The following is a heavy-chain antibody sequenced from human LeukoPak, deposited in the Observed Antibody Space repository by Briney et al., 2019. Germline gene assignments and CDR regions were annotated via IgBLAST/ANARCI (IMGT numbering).Heavy chain of an antibody. V-gene: IGHV4-34*01. CDR3: ARHGPSKVLWFGELLYRNWFDP. D-gene: IGHD3-10*01. Sequence: KPSETLSLTCAVYGGSFSDYYWSWIRQPPGKGLEWIGEINHSGSTNYNPSLKSRVTISVDTSKNQFSLKLSSVTAADTAVYYCARHGPSKVLWFGELLYRNWFDPWGQGTLVTVSS. CDR2: INHSGST. J-gene: IGHJ5*02. CDR1: GGSFSDYY.